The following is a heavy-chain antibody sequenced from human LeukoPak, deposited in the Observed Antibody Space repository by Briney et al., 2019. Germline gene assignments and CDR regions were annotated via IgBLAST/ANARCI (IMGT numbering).Heavy chain of an antibody. CDR1: GFPLSSYA. J-gene: IGHJ2*01. D-gene: IGHD3-22*01. V-gene: IGHV3-23*01. CDR3: ARRRFYYDSSFDYRYFDL. CDR2: ITASSGGT. Sequence: PGGSLRHSCAASGFPLSSYARGWLRQAPRKGREWVSAITASSGGTYYADSVKGRFTISRDNSKYTLYLQINSLRGEDAAIYYCARRRFYYDSSFDYRYFDLWGRCTLVTVSS.